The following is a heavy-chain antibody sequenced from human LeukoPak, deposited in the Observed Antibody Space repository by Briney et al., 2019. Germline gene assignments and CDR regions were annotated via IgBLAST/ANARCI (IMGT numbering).Heavy chain of an antibody. V-gene: IGHV4-59*01. CDR1: SGSINNYY. D-gene: IGHD4-17*01. CDR3: ARERITVTMPNLRPQYYFDY. CDR2: IYYIGST. J-gene: IGHJ4*02. Sequence: SDTLSLTCTVSSGSINNYYWRWMPHPTGRELEGVGYIYYIGSTNYNPSLKRRVTISVDTSKNQFSLILSSVTAADTAVYYCARERITVTMPNLRPQYYFDYWGQGTLVTVFS.